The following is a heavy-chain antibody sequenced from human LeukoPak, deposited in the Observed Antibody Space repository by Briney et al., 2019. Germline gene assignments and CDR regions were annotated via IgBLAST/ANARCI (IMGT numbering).Heavy chain of an antibody. Sequence: GGSLRLSCAASGFTFSNYWMSWVRQPPGKGLEWVANVRQDGSETYYADSVKGRFTISRDNTKNSLYLQMNSLRAEDTAVYYCARVRSDNNGWYNIDYWGQGALITVSS. CDR3: ARVRSDNNGWYNIDY. D-gene: IGHD6-19*01. CDR1: GFTFSNYW. CDR2: VRQDGSET. V-gene: IGHV3-7*01. J-gene: IGHJ4*02.